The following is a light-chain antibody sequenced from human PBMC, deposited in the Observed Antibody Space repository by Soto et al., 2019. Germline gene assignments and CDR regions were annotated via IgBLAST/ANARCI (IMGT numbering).Light chain of an antibody. J-gene: IGKJ5*01. CDR1: EDINNY. V-gene: IGKV1-33*01. Sequence: DIQMTQSPSSLSASVGDRVTITCQASEDINNYLNWYQQKPGKAPKLLIYDASDLETGVPSRFSGSGSGTDFILTISSLQPEDVATYYCQQLDRFPLTFGQGTRLEIK. CDR2: DAS. CDR3: QQLDRFPLT.